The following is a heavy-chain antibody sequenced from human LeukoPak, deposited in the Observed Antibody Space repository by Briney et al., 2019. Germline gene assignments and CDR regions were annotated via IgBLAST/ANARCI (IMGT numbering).Heavy chain of an antibody. J-gene: IGHJ6*02. CDR2: IYYSGST. V-gene: IGHV4-59*01. D-gene: IGHD3-3*01. CDR3: ARADQTYDFWSGYYIKYGMDV. CDR1: GGSISSYY. Sequence: SETLSLTCTVSGGSISSYYWSWIRQPPGKGLEWIGYIYYSGSTNYNPSLKSRVTISVDTSKNQFSLKLSSVTAADTAVYYCARADQTYDFWSGYYIKYGMDVWGQGTTVTVSS.